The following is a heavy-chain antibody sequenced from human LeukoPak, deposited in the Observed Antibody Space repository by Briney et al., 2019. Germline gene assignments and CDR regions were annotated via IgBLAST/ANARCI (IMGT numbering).Heavy chain of an antibody. J-gene: IGHJ6*02. Sequence: KPGGSLTLSCAASGFTFSNAWMGWVRQAPGKGLEWVGRIKSKNDGGTADYAAPVKGRFTISRDDSKNTLYLQMNSLKTEDTAIYYCTSYRGRMDDWGQGTTVTVSS. CDR1: GFTFSNAW. V-gene: IGHV3-15*01. D-gene: IGHD1-1*01. CDR2: IKSKNDGGTA. CDR3: TSYRGRMDD.